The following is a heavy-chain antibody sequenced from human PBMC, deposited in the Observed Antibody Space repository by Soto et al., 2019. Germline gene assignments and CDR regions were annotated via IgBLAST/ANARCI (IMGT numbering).Heavy chain of an antibody. D-gene: IGHD3-10*01. CDR1: GFTFSSYA. Sequence: PGGSLRLSCAASGFTFSSYAMHWVRQAPGKGLEWVAVISYDGSNKYYADSVKGRFTISRDNSKNTLYLQMNSLRAEDTAVYYCARAPQTLLLWFGASPYGMDVWGQGTTVTVSS. J-gene: IGHJ6*02. CDR3: ARAPQTLLLWFGASPYGMDV. CDR2: ISYDGSNK. V-gene: IGHV3-30-3*01.